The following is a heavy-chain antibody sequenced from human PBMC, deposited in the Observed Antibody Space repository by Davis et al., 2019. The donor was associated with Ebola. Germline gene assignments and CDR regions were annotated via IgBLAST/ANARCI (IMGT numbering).Heavy chain of an antibody. D-gene: IGHD2-2*01. J-gene: IGHJ6*02. V-gene: IGHV4-34*01. CDR3: ARGWGYCSSTSCYSLYYGMDV. CDR1: GGSFSGYY. Sequence: MPSETLSLTCAVYGGSFSGYYWSWIRQPPGKGLEWIGEINHSGSTNYNPSFKSRVTISVDTSKNQFSLKLSSVTAADTAVYYCARGWGYCSSTSCYSLYYGMDVWGQGTTVTVSS. CDR2: INHSGST.